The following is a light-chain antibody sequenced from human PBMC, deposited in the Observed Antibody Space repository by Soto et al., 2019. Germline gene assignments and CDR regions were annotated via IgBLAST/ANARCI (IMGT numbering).Light chain of an antibody. CDR2: DAS. CDR3: QQRSNWPPFT. Sequence: EIVLTQSPATLSLSPGERATLSCRASQSVSSYLAWYQQKPGQAPRLLIYDASNRATGIPARFSGSGSGTDFPLNISSLEPEDFAVYYCQQRSNWPPFTFGPGTKVDIK. V-gene: IGKV3-11*01. J-gene: IGKJ3*01. CDR1: QSVSSY.